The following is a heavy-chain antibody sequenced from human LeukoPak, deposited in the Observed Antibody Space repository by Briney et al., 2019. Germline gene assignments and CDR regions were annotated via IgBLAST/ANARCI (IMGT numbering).Heavy chain of an antibody. V-gene: IGHV3-53*01. D-gene: IGHD3-3*01. CDR1: GFPVSSNY. CDR3: ARVSGYYDFWSGYSFDY. J-gene: IGHJ4*02. CDR2: LFSGGST. Sequence: GGSLRLSCAASGFPVSSNYMSWVRQAPGKGLEWVSVLFSGGSTYYADSVKGRFTISRDNSKNTLYLQMNSQRAEDTAVYYCARVSGYYDFWSGYSFDYWGQGTLVTVSS.